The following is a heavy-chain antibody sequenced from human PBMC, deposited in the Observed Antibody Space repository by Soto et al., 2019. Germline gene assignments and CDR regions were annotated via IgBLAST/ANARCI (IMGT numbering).Heavy chain of an antibody. J-gene: IGHJ5*02. Sequence: PSETLSLTCAVYGGSFSGYYWSWIRQPPGKGLEWIGEINHSGSTNYNPSLKSRVTISVDTSKNQFSLKLSSVTAADTAVYYCARGGFAVVATDAKRYGCWFDPWGQGTLVTVSS. D-gene: IGHD2-2*01. CDR2: INHSGST. CDR3: ARGGFAVVATDAKRYGCWFDP. CDR1: GGSFSGYY. V-gene: IGHV4-34*01.